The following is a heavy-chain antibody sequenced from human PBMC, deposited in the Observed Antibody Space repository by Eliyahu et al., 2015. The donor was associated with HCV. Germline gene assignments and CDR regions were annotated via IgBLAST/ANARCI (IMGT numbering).Heavy chain of an antibody. J-gene: IGHJ6*02. V-gene: IGHV3-33*01. D-gene: IGHD2-15*01. CDR1: EFTFSSYG. Sequence: QVQLVESGGGVVQPGRSLRLSCAASEFTFSSYGIHWVRQAPGKGLEWVAVIWYDGSKRYYADSVKGRFTISRDNSKNTLYLQMNILRAEDTAVYYCARDAFGRSWSYHGMDVWGQGTTVTVSS. CDR2: IWYDGSKR. CDR3: ARDAFGRSWSYHGMDV.